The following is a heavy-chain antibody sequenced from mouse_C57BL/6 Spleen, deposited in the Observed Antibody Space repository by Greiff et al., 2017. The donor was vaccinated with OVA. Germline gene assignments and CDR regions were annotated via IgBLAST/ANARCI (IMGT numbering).Heavy chain of an antibody. Sequence: EVQLQQSGPELVKPGASVKISCKASGYTFTDYYMNWVKQSHGKSLEWIGDINPNNGGTSYNQKFKGKATLTVDKSYSTAYMELRSLTSEDSAIYYCARPLDDGYYHWYFDVWGTGTTVTVSS. J-gene: IGHJ1*03. V-gene: IGHV1-26*01. CDR2: INPNNGGT. CDR3: ARPLDDGYYHWYFDV. CDR1: GYTFTDYY. D-gene: IGHD2-3*01.